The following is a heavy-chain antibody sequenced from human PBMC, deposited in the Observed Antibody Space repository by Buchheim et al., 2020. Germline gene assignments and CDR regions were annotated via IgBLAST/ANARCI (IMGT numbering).Heavy chain of an antibody. D-gene: IGHD2/OR15-2a*01. Sequence: EVQLVESGGGLVKPGGSLRLSCAASGFIVSGYSMNWVRQAPGKGLEWVSSISSTNAYMHYADSVKGRFTISRGNAKNLLYLQMRSLRAEDTAVYYCARLNRAMALDYWGQG. V-gene: IGHV3-21*01. CDR1: GFIVSGYS. J-gene: IGHJ4*02. CDR2: ISSTNAYM. CDR3: ARLNRAMALDY.